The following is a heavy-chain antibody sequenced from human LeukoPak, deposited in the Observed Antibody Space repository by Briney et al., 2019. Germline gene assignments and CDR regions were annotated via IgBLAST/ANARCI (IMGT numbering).Heavy chain of an antibody. CDR2: TYYRSKWYN. Sequence: SQTLSLTCAISGGSVSSNSDTWNWIRQSPSRGLEWLGRTYYRSKWYNDYAVSVKSRITINPDTSRNQFSLQLNSVTPEDTAVYYCARASGTSAGLRYWGQGALVTVSS. V-gene: IGHV6-1*01. D-gene: IGHD3-10*01. J-gene: IGHJ4*02. CDR1: GGSVSSNSDT. CDR3: ARASGTSAGLRY.